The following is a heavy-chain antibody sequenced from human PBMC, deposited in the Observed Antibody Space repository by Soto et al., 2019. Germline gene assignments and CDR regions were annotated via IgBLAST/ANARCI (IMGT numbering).Heavy chain of an antibody. J-gene: IGHJ6*02. CDR1: GYSFTSYW. D-gene: IGHD6-13*01. Sequence: GESVKISCKGSGYSFTSYWIGWVRQMPGKGLEWMGIIYPGDSDTRYSPSFQGQVTISADKSISTAYLQWSSLKASDTAIYYCARTAAAGKYYYGMDVWGQGTTVTVSS. CDR3: ARTAAAGKYYYGMDV. CDR2: IYPGDSDT. V-gene: IGHV5-51*01.